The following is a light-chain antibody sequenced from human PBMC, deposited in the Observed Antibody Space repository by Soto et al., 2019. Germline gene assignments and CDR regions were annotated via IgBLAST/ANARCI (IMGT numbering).Light chain of an antibody. J-gene: IGLJ1*01. CDR2: DVS. V-gene: IGLV2-14*01. Sequence: SALTQPASVSGSPGQSITISCTRTYRDVGGYNYVAWYQQYPGKAPKLMIYDVSFRPSGVSNRFSGSKSDITASLTISGLQAEDEADYYCSSYTSSSSQVFGTGTKVTVL. CDR1: YRDVGGYNY. CDR3: SSYTSSSSQV.